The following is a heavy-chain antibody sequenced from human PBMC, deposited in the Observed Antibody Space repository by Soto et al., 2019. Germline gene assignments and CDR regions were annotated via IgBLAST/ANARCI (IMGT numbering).Heavy chain of an antibody. CDR2: ISYDGSNK. Sequence: HPGGSLRLSCAASGFTFSSYGMHWVRQAPGKGLEWVAVISYDGSNKYYADSVKGRFTISRDNSKNTLYLQMNSLRAEDTAVYYCARVGDYDPSYGMDVWGQGTTVTVSS. CDR3: ARVGDYDPSYGMDV. D-gene: IGHD3-16*01. J-gene: IGHJ6*02. CDR1: GFTFSSYG. V-gene: IGHV3-30*19.